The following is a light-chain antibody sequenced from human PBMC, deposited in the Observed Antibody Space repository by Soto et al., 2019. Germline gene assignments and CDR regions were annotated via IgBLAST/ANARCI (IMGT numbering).Light chain of an antibody. V-gene: IGLV1-44*01. CDR1: SSNIGSNT. Sequence: QSVLTQPPSASGTPGQRVTISCSGSSSNIGSNTVNWYQQLPGTAPKLLIYSNNQRPSGVPDRFSGSKSGTAASLTISRLHSEDEADYYCAAWDDSLKGVFGTGTKLTVL. J-gene: IGLJ1*01. CDR2: SNN. CDR3: AAWDDSLKGV.